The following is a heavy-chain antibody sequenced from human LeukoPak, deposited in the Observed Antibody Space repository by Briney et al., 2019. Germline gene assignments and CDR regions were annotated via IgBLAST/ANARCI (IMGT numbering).Heavy chain of an antibody. D-gene: IGHD6-19*01. V-gene: IGHV4-61*01. J-gene: IGHJ4*02. CDR2: INHSGST. CDR1: GGTVSSGSYY. CDR3: AIHSGWYYFDY. Sequence: PSETLSLTCTVSGGTVSSGSYYWSWIRQPPGTGLEWIGEINHSGSTNYNPSLKSRVTISVDTSKNQFSLKLSSVTAADTAVYYCAIHSGWYYFDYWGQGTLVTVSS.